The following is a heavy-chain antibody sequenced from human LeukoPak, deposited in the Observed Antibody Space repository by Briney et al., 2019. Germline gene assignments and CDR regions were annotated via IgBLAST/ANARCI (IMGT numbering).Heavy chain of an antibody. V-gene: IGHV3-74*01. CDR2: INNDGSAT. CDR3: AIGGTYGSGS. Sequence: GGSLRLSCAASGFTFANTWMHWVRQAPGKGLVWVSLINNDGSATNYADSVKGRFTISRDNAKNTVYLQMNSLRAEDTTVYYCAIGGTYGSGSWGQGTLVTVSS. D-gene: IGHD3-10*01. CDR1: GFTFANTW. J-gene: IGHJ4*02.